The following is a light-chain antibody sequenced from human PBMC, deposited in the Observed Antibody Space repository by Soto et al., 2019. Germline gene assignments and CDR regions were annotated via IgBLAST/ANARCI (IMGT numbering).Light chain of an antibody. CDR2: GNS. CDR3: QSYGSSLSGSGV. J-gene: IGLJ3*02. CDR1: SSNVGARYD. Sequence: QAVVTQPPSVSGAPGQRVTISCTGTSSNVGARYDVHWYQQLPGTAPKLLIYGNSNRPSGVPDRFSGSKSGTSASLAITGLQAEDEADYYCQSYGSSLSGSGVFGGGTKVTVL. V-gene: IGLV1-40*01.